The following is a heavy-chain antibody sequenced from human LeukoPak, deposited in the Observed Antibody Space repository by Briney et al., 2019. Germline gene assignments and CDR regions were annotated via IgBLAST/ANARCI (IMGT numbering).Heavy chain of an antibody. CDR2: IIPILGIA. CDR3: ARAAPYHLDTD. Sequence: SVKVSCKASGYTFTSYGISWVRQAPGQGLEWMGRIIPILGIANYAQKFQGRVTITADKSTSTAYMELSSLRSEDTAVYYCARAAPYHLDTDWGQGTLVTVSS. CDR1: GYTFTSYG. V-gene: IGHV1-69*04. J-gene: IGHJ4*02. D-gene: IGHD2-2*01.